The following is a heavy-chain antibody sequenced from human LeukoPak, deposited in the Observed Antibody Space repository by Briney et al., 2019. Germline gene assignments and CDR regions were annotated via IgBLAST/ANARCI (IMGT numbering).Heavy chain of an antibody. D-gene: IGHD3-22*01. Sequence: GASVKVSCKASGYTFTSYGISWVRQAPGQGLEWMGWISAYNGNTNYAQKLQGRVAMTTDTSTSTAYMELRSLRSDDTAVYYCARVHRDYDSSGNYYYYGMDVWGQGTTVTVSS. J-gene: IGHJ6*02. CDR1: GYTFTSYG. V-gene: IGHV1-18*01. CDR2: ISAYNGNT. CDR3: ARVHRDYDSSGNYYYYGMDV.